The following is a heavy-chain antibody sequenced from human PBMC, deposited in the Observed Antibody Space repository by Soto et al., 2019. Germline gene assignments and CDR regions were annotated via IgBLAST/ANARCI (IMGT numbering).Heavy chain of an antibody. CDR1: GGSFSGYY. D-gene: IGHD3-22*01. J-gene: IGHJ4*02. CDR2: INHSGST. V-gene: IGHV4-34*01. Sequence: SETLSLTCAVYGGSFSGYYWSWIRQPPGKGLEWIGEINHSGSTNYNPSLKSRVTISVDTSKNQFSLKLSSVTAADTAVYYCARDYYDRGGRPTIDYWGQGTLVTVS. CDR3: ARDYYDRGGRPTIDY.